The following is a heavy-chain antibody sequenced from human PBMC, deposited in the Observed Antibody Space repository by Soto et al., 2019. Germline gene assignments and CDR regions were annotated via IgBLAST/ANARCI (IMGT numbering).Heavy chain of an antibody. D-gene: IGHD5-12*01. Sequence: PSETLSLTCTVSGGSVSNYYWSWIRQPPGKGLEWIGYIYYSGSTNYNPSLKSRVTISVDTSKNQFSLKLSSVTAADTAVYYCARGSGYDYDYYGMDVWGQGTTVTVSS. CDR2: IYYSGST. J-gene: IGHJ6*02. V-gene: IGHV4-59*02. CDR3: ARGSGYDYDYYGMDV. CDR1: GGSVSNYY.